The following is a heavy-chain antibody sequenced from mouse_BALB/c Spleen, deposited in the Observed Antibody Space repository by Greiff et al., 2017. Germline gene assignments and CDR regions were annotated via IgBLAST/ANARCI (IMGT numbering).Heavy chain of an antibody. CDR3: AREGILRLRAWFAY. J-gene: IGHJ3*01. V-gene: IGHV5-17*02. Sequence: EVKLVESGGGLVQPGGSRKLSCAASGFTFSSFGMHWVRQAPEKGLEWVAYISSGSSTIYYADTVKGRFTISRDNPKNTLFLQMTSLRSEDTAMYYCAREGILRLRAWFAYWGQGTLVTVSA. CDR2: ISSGSSTI. CDR1: GFTFSSFG. D-gene: IGHD1-2*01.